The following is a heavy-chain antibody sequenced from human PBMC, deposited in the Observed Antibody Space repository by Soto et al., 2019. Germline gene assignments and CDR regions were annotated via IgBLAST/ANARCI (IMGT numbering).Heavy chain of an antibody. V-gene: IGHV3-23*01. Sequence: GGSLRLSCAASGFTVSSNYMSWVRQAPGKGLEWVSAISGSDGSAYYADSVNGRFTISRDDSNNTLYLQVNSLRAEDTAVYYWAKSAGNTWDYGMGVWGQGTTGTFSS. CDR3: AKSAGNTWDYGMGV. CDR2: ISGSDGSA. D-gene: IGHD7-27*01. CDR1: GFTVSSNY. J-gene: IGHJ6*02.